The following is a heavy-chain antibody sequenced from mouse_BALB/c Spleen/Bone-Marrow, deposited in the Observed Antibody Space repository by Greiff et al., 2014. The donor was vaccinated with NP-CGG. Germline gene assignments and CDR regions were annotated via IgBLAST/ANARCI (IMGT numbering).Heavy chain of an antibody. V-gene: IGHV5-6-4*01. CDR3: TRSYYRYDEEAWFAY. CDR2: ISSGGSYT. Sequence: EVKLVESGGGLVKPGGSLKLSCAASGFTFSSYTMSWVRQTPEKRLEWVATISSGGSYTYYPDSVKGRFTISRDNAKNTLYLQMSSLKSEDTAMYYCTRSYYRYDEEAWFAYWGRGTLVTVSA. J-gene: IGHJ3*01. D-gene: IGHD2-14*01. CDR1: GFTFSSYT.